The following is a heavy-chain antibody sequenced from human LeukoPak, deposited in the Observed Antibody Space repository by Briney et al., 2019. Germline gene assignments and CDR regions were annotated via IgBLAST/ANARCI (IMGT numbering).Heavy chain of an antibody. D-gene: IGHD6-19*01. V-gene: IGHV5-51*01. Sequence: SFTSXXXXXXRXXXGKGXEWMGIIYPGDSDTRYSPSFQGQVTISADKSISTAYLQWSSLKASDTAMYYCARFHSSGLDYWGQGTLVTVSS. CDR3: ARFHSSGLDY. CDR2: IYPGDSDT. J-gene: IGHJ4*02. CDR1: SFTSXX.